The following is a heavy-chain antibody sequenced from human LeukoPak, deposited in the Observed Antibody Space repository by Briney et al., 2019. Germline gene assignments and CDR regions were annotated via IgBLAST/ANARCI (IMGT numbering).Heavy chain of an antibody. CDR1: GFTFSSYW. V-gene: IGHV3-7*01. D-gene: IGHD6-6*01. CDR2: INDDGSDA. Sequence: PGGSLRLSCAASGFTFSSYWMTWVRQAPGKGLEWVANINDDGSDANYVDSVKGRSTVSRDNAKNSLYLQMNSLRAEDTAVYYCASLYSSSPRGYYYYYMDVWGKGTTVTVSS. CDR3: ASLYSSSPRGYYYYYMDV. J-gene: IGHJ6*03.